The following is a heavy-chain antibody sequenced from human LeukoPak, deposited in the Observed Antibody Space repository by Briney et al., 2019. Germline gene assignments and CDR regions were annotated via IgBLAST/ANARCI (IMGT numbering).Heavy chain of an antibody. Sequence: ASVKVSCKASGYTFTRYYIHWVRQARGQGLEWMGIINPSVGSTSYAQKFQGRVTMTRDTSTSTVYMELSSLRSEDTAVYYCAREGPSGSYHGPFDFWGQGTLVTVSS. CDR2: INPSVGST. V-gene: IGHV1-46*01. CDR1: GYTFTRYY. J-gene: IGHJ4*02. CDR3: AREGPSGSYHGPFDF. D-gene: IGHD1-26*01.